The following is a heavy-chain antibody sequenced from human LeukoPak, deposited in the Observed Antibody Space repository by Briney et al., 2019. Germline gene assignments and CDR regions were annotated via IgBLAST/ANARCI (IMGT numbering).Heavy chain of an antibody. Sequence: PGGSLQLSCAASGITVSSNHMTWVRQAPGEGLEWGSIIYSGGNTYYADSAKGRFTISRDNSKNTLYLQMNSLRAEDTAVYYCARGHSGTSFFDYWGQGILVTVSS. CDR2: IYSGGNT. CDR1: GITVSSNH. D-gene: IGHD3-10*01. CDR3: ARGHSGTSFFDY. V-gene: IGHV3-66*01. J-gene: IGHJ4*02.